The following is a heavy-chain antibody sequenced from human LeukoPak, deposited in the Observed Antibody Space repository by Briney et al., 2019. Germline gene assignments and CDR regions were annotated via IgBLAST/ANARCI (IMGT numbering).Heavy chain of an antibody. D-gene: IGHD6-13*01. CDR2: FSGNSGST. J-gene: IGHJ4*02. V-gene: IGHV3-23*01. CDR1: GFTFSSYP. Sequence: GGSLRLSCAASGFTFSSYPMSWVRQAPGKGLEWVSTFSGNSGSTYYADSVKGRFTVSRDNSKNTLYLQMNSLRAEDTAVYYCAKRTIGATKLYDFDCWGQGTLVTVSS. CDR3: AKRTIGATKLYDFDC.